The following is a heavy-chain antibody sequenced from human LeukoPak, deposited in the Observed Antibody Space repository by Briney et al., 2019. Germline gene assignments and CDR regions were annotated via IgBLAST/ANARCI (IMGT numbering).Heavy chain of an antibody. V-gene: IGHV3-23*01. J-gene: IGHJ6*03. CDR2: ITSNGGST. Sequence: PGGSLRLSCAASGFTFSNYAMSWVRQAPGKGLEWVSAITSNGGSTYYADSVKGRFTISRDNSKNTLYLQMNSLRAEDTAVFYCAKDGWGQTYYYYMDVWGRGTTVTVSS. CDR1: GFTFSNYA. CDR3: AKDGWGQTYYYYMDV. D-gene: IGHD6-19*01.